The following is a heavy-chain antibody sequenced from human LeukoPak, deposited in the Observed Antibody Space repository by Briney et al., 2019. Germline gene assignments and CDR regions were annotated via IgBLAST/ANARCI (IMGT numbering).Heavy chain of an antibody. CDR1: GYTFTSHS. D-gene: IGHD6-13*01. CDR3: ARVGSTWYLDY. CDR2: ISAYNGNT. Sequence: ASVKVSCKAAGYTFTSHSIKWGRQAPGQGLEWMGWISAYNGNTNYAQKFQGRVTMTTDTSTSPAYMELRSLISDDTAVYYCARVGSTWYLDYWGQGTLVTVSS. J-gene: IGHJ4*02. V-gene: IGHV1-18*01.